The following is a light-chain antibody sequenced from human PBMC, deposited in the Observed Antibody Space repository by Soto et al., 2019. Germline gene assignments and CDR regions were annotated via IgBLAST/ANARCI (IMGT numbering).Light chain of an antibody. J-gene: IGKJ4*01. CDR1: QSVSSN. CDR3: QQYNDWRLT. V-gene: IGKV3D-15*01. CDR2: DIS. Sequence: EIVMTQSPATLSVSPGERATLSCRASQSVSSNLAWYQQKPGQAPSLLIYDISARATGIPTRFRGSGSGTEFTLTLSSLKSQDFAVYYCQQYNDWRLTFGGGTKVEIK.